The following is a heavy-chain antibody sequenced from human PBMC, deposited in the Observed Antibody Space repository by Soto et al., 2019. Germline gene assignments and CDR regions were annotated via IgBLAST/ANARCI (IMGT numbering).Heavy chain of an antibody. CDR1: GFTFDDYA. D-gene: IGHD6-13*01. Sequence: GGSLRLSCAASGFTFDDYAMHWVRQAPGKGLEWVSLISWDGGSTYYADSVKGRFTISRDNSKNSLYLQMNSLRAEDTALYYCAKDRIAAAGTDYYYYGMDVWGQGTTVTVSS. J-gene: IGHJ6*02. V-gene: IGHV3-43D*03. CDR2: ISWDGGST. CDR3: AKDRIAAAGTDYYYYGMDV.